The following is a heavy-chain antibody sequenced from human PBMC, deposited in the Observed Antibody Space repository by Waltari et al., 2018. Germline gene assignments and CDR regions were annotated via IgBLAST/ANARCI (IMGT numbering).Heavy chain of an antibody. J-gene: IGHJ6*02. CDR2: IIPIFGTA. CDR3: ARAWRCSSTSCLLGYYDYGMDV. D-gene: IGHD2-2*01. V-gene: IGHV1-69*01. CDR1: GGTFSSYA. Sequence: QVQLVQSGAEVKKPGSSVKVSCKASGGTFSSYAISWVRQAPGQGLEWMGGIIPIFGTANYAQKFQGRVTITADESTSTAYMGLGSLRSEDTAVYYCARAWRCSSTSCLLGYYDYGMDVWGQGTTVTVSS.